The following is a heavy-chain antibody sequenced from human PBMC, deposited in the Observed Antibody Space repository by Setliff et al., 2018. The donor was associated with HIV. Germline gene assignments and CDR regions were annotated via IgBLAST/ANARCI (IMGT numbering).Heavy chain of an antibody. CDR3: ARAGYYYDSSGYYWFDP. Sequence: ASVKVSCKVSGYTLTELSIHWVRQVPGQGLEWMGRINPNIGSTNYAQNFQGRATMTRDTSVNTAFMELSNLRSDDTAVYYCARAGYYYDSSGYYWFDPWGQGTLVTVSS. CDR2: INPNIGST. V-gene: IGHV1-2*06. J-gene: IGHJ5*02. CDR1: GYTLTELS. D-gene: IGHD3-22*01.